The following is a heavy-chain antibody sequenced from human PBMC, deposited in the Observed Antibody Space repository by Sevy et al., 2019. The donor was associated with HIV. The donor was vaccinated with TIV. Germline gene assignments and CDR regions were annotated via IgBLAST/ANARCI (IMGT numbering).Heavy chain of an antibody. J-gene: IGHJ4*02. D-gene: IGHD3-16*02. CDR3: AREPYYDYVWGSYRYNPFHY. V-gene: IGHV3-33*01. CDR2: IWYDGSNK. Sequence: GGSLRLSCAASGFTFSSYGMHWVRQAPGKGLEWVAVIWYDGSNKYYADSVKGRFTISRDNSKNTLYLQMNSLRAEDTAVYYCAREPYYDYVWGSYRYNPFHYWGQGTLVTVSS. CDR1: GFTFSSYG.